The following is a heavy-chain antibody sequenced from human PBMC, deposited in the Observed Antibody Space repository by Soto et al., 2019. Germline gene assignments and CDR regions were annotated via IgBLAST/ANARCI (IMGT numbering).Heavy chain of an antibody. D-gene: IGHD1-20*01. CDR1: GFTFSSYG. CDR2: IWYDGSNK. J-gene: IGHJ4*02. Sequence: QVQLVESGGGVVQPGRSLRLSCAASGFTFSSYGMHWVLQAPGKGLEWVAVIWYDGSNKYYADSVKGRFTISRDNSKNTLYLQMNILRAEDTAVYYCARVVITATTFLGFDYCGQGTLVTVSS. CDR3: ARVVITATTFLGFDY. V-gene: IGHV3-33*01.